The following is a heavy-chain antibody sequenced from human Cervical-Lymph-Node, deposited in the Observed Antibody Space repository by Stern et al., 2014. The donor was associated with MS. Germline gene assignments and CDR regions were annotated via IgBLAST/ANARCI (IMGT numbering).Heavy chain of an antibody. J-gene: IGHJ6*02. Sequence: QVQLVESGGGVVQPGRSLRLSCAASGFTFSSYGMHWVRQAPGKGLEWVAVILYDASHKYYADSVKGRFTISRYNSKNTLYLQMNSLRAEDTAVYYCAKDLGGTYYHYYYGMDVWGQGTTVTVSS. V-gene: IGHV3-30*18. D-gene: IGHD1-26*01. CDR1: GFTFSSYG. CDR2: ILYDASHK. CDR3: AKDLGGTYYHYYYGMDV.